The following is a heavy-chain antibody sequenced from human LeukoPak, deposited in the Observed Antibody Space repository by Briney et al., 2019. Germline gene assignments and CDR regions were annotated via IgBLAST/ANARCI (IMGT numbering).Heavy chain of an antibody. D-gene: IGHD5-12*01. CDR1: GYTFTCYY. Sequence: ASVKVSCKASGYTFTCYYMHWVRQAPGQGLEWMGWINPNSGGTNFAQKFQGRVTMTRDTSISTAYMELSSLTSDDTAVYYCARGRFSGYGADWGQGTLVTVSS. J-gene: IGHJ4*02. V-gene: IGHV1-2*02. CDR2: INPNSGGT. CDR3: ARGRFSGYGAD.